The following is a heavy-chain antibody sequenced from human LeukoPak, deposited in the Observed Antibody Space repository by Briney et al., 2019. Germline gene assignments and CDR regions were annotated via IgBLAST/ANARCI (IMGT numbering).Heavy chain of an antibody. CDR2: ITGGGGSTT. V-gene: IGHV3-23*01. Sequence: GGSLRLSCAASGFSFSSCAMTWVRQAPGKGLEWVSAITGGGGSTTYYADSVKGRFTISADNSKNTLYLQMHSLRAEDTAIYYCAKGRVGGWNGGDCWGQGTLVTVSS. D-gene: IGHD1-1*01. J-gene: IGHJ4*02. CDR3: AKGRVGGWNGGDC. CDR1: GFSFSSCA.